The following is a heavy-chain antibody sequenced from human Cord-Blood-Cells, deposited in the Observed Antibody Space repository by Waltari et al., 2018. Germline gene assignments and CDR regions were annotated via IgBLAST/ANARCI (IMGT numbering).Heavy chain of an antibody. V-gene: IGHV1-3*01. CDR1: GYTFTSYA. Sequence: QVQLVQSGAEVKKPGASVKVSCKASGYTFTSYAMHWVRQAPGQRLEWMGWINAGNGNTKYSQKFQGRVTITRDTSASTAYMELSSLRSEDTAVYYCARAEWELLPLNDALDIWGQGTMVTVSS. CDR3: ARAEWELLPLNDALDI. J-gene: IGHJ3*02. CDR2: INAGNGNT. D-gene: IGHD1-26*01.